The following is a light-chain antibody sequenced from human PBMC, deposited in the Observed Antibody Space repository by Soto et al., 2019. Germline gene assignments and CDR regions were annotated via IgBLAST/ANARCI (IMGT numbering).Light chain of an antibody. CDR1: SSNIGAGYD. V-gene: IGLV1-40*01. J-gene: IGLJ1*01. CDR3: QSYDRSLSGYV. CDR2: ANG. Sequence: QLVLTQPPSVSGAQGQRVTISCTGSSSNIGAGYDVHWYQQLPGTAPKLLIYANGNRPSGVPDRFSGSKSGTSASLAITGLQAEDEADYYCQSYDRSLSGYVLGTGTKLTVL.